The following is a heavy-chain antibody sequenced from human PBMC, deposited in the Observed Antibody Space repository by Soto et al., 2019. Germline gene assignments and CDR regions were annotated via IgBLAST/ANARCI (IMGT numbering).Heavy chain of an antibody. V-gene: IGHV4-34*01. CDR3: ATGITVVGSLIPPLAP. D-gene: IGHD1-20*01. CDR1: GGSVNGYY. CDR2: INHTGGT. Sequence: PSGTLSLTCAVYGGSVNGYYWNWIRQPPGKGLEWIGEINHTGGTHYNPSLKSRVTMSVDTSKNQFSLRLSSVTAADTAIYYCATGITVVGSLIPPLAPWGKGTTGTSPQ. J-gene: IGHJ5*02.